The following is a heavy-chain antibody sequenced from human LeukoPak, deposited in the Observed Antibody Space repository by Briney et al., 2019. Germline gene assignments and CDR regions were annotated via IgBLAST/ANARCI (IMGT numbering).Heavy chain of an antibody. J-gene: IGHJ4*02. CDR1: GYTFTVYY. CDR2: INPNSGGT. Sequence: GASVKVSFKASGYTFTVYYMHWVRQAPGQGLEWMGWINPNSGGTNYAQKFQGRVTMTRDTSISTAYMELSRLRSDDTAVYYCATPERGYSGYDFGSWGQGTLVTVSS. V-gene: IGHV1-2*02. CDR3: ATPERGYSGYDFGS. D-gene: IGHD5-12*01.